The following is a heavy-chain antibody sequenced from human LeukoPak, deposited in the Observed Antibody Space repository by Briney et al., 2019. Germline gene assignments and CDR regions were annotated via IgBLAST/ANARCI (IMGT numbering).Heavy chain of an antibody. D-gene: IGHD1-20*01. Sequence: SETLSLTCTVSGDSISSSYWNWIRQTPGKGLEWIGYISASGNTNYNPSFKSRIIISVDMSKNQFSLKLSSVTAADTAVYYCARLIPGTTGLRKNYFDYWGQGTLVTVSS. V-gene: IGHV4-4*09. CDR2: ISASGNT. CDR3: ARLIPGTTGLRKNYFDY. J-gene: IGHJ4*02. CDR1: GDSISSSY.